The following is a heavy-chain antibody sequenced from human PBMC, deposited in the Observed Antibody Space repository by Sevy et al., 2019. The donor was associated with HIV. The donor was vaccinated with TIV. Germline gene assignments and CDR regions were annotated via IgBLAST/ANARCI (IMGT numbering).Heavy chain of an antibody. J-gene: IGHJ4*02. Sequence: GGSLRLSCAASGFTFSSHGMHWVRQAPGKGLEWVAFISYDGSKKYYTDSVKGRFTISRDNSMNTVYLQMNSRRAEDTAVYSCAKLRSAFGPLDDWGQGTLVTVSS. V-gene: IGHV3-30*18. CDR1: GFTFSSHG. CDR3: AKLRSAFGPLDD. D-gene: IGHD3-16*01. CDR2: ISYDGSKK.